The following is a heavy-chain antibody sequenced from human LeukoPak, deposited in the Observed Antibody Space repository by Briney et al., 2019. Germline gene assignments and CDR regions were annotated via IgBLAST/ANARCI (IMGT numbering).Heavy chain of an antibody. V-gene: IGHV4-59*01. CDR3: ATGYSSTWYYFDY. J-gene: IGHJ4*02. CDR1: GDSISSYY. Sequence: PSETLSLTCTVSGDSISSYYWSWIRQPPGKGLEWIGYIYHSGSTNYNPSLTSRVTISVDTSKSQFSLKLSSVTAADTAVYYCATGYSSTWYYFDYWGQGTLVTVSS. D-gene: IGHD6-13*01. CDR2: IYHSGST.